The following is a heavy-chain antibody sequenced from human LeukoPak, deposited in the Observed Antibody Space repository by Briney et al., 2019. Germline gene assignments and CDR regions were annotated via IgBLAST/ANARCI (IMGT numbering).Heavy chain of an antibody. CDR1: GGSFSGYY. D-gene: IGHD1-26*01. J-gene: IGHJ4*02. CDR2: INHSGST. Sequence: PSETLSLTCAVYGGSFSGYYWSWIRQPPGKGLEWIGEINHSGSTNCNPSLKSRVTISVDTSKNQFSLKLSSVTAADTAVYYCARGEYSGSTYYFDYWGQGTLVTVSS. V-gene: IGHV4-34*01. CDR3: ARGEYSGSTYYFDY.